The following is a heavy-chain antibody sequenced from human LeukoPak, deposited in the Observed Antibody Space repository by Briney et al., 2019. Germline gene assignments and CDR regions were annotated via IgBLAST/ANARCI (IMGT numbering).Heavy chain of an antibody. D-gene: IGHD5-18*01. V-gene: IGHV1-69*05. CDR2: IIPIFGTA. CDR1: GGTFSSYA. CDR3: ARDGNVDTAMVFEFDY. J-gene: IGHJ4*01. Sequence: GASVKVSCKASGGTFSSYAISWVRQAPGQGLEWMGRIIPIFGTANYAQKFQGRVTITTDESTSTAYMELSSLRSEDTAVYYCARDGNVDTAMVFEFDYWDQEPWSPSPQ.